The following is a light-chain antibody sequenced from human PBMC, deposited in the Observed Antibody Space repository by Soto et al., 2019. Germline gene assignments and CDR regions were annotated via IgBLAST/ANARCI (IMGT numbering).Light chain of an antibody. CDR3: QQRSNWPPLT. V-gene: IGKV3-11*01. J-gene: IGKJ4*01. CDR1: QKISSY. Sequence: EIVLTQSPGTLSLSPGQRATLSCRASQKISSYLAWYQRKPGQAPRLLIYDASNRATGIPARFSGSGSGTDFTLTISSLEPEDFAGYYCQQRSNWPPLTFGGGTKVEIK. CDR2: DAS.